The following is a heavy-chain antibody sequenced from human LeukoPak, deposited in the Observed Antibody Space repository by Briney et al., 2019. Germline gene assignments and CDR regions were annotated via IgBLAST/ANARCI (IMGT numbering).Heavy chain of an antibody. J-gene: IGHJ4*02. CDR3: ARSHSGSLRAPFDY. D-gene: IGHD3-22*01. CDR2: ISAYNANT. V-gene: IGHV1-18*01. CDR1: GYTFTNYG. Sequence: GASVKVFCKASGYTFTNYGIIWVRQAPGQGLEWMGWISAYNANTNYPQKVQGRVTLTTDTSTSTAYMELRSLTSDDTAVYYCARSHSGSLRAPFDYWGQGTLVTVSS.